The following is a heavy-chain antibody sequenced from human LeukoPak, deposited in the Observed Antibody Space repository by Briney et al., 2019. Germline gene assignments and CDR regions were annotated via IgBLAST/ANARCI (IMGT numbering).Heavy chain of an antibody. CDR2: IYYSGST. CDR1: GGSISSSSYY. D-gene: IGHD3-10*01. Sequence: SETLSLTCTVSGGSISSSSYYWGWIRQPPGKGLEWIGSIYYSGSTYYNPSLKSRVTISVDTSKNQFSLKLSSVTAADTAVYYCASTSGGPRRFDYWGQGTLVTVSS. J-gene: IGHJ4*02. V-gene: IGHV4-39*07. CDR3: ASTSGGPRRFDY.